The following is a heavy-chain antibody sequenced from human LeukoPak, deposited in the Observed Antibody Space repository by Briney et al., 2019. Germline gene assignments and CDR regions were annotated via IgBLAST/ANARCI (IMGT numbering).Heavy chain of an antibody. Sequence: GGSLRLSCAASGFTIRNYGMHWVRQPSGKGPVWVSHIHSDGSSTRYADSVKGRFTISRDNAKNTLYLQMDSLRVEDTAVYYCARGLGDYGYDAFDVWGQGTVVTVSS. CDR2: IHSDGSST. V-gene: IGHV3-74*01. CDR3: ARGLGDYGYDAFDV. CDR1: GFTIRNYG. J-gene: IGHJ3*01. D-gene: IGHD4-17*01.